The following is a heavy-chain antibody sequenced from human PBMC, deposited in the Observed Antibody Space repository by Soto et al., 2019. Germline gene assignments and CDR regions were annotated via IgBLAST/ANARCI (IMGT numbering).Heavy chain of an antibody. CDR1: GFTLRGYW. Sequence: EVQLVESGGGLVQPGGSLRLTCEASGFTLRGYWMSWVRQAPGKGLEWVANIKQDGSNKYYLDSVKGRFTISRDNDQNSLYLQMDNLRVEDTAGYYCARGGGNFDQWGQGILVTVSS. V-gene: IGHV3-7*04. CDR2: IKQDGSNK. CDR3: ARGGGNFDQ. D-gene: IGHD3-16*01. J-gene: IGHJ4*02.